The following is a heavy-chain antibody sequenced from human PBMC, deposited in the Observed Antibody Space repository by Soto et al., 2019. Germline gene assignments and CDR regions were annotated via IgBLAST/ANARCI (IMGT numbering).Heavy chain of an antibody. CDR2: ISSGSNTI. D-gene: IGHD2-15*01. CDR1: GFTFSSYS. V-gene: IGHV3-48*01. J-gene: IGHJ4*02. CDR3: ARDLGYCSGGSCYVEY. Sequence: PGGSLRLSCAASGFTFSSYSVNWVRQAPGKGLEWVSYISSGSNTIYYADSVKGRFTISRDNAKDSLYLQMNSLGAEDTAVYYCARDLGYCSGGSCYVEYWGPGTQVTVSS.